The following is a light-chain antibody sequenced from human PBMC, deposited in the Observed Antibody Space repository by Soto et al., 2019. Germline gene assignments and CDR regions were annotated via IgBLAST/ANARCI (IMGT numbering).Light chain of an antibody. V-gene: IGKV3-11*01. CDR2: GSS. Sequence: ESVLKHALATLSVPTPHIAKRSVRASQSIGRSLAWYQQKPGQAPRLLIYGSSNRATGIPARFSGSGSGTDFTLTISSLEPEEFAVYYCQQRTNWPDKFGQGTRLEIK. CDR3: QQRTNWPDK. J-gene: IGKJ5*01. CDR1: QSIGRS.